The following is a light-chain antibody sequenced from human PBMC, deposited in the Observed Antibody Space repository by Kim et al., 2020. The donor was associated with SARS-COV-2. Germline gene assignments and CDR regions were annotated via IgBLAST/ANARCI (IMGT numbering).Light chain of an antibody. Sequence: QPVLTQSPSASASLGASVKLTCTLSSGHSSYAIAWHQQQPEKGPRYLMKLNSDGSHSKGDGIPDRFSGSSSGAERYLTISSLQSEDEADYYCQTWGGVFGRGTQLTVL. CDR3: QTWGGV. CDR1: SGHSSYA. J-gene: IGLJ2*01. V-gene: IGLV4-69*01. CDR2: LNSDGSH.